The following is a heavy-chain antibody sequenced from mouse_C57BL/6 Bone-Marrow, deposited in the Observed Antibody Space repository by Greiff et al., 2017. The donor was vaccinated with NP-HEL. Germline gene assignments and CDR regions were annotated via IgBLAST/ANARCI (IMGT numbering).Heavy chain of an antibody. V-gene: IGHV5-4*01. CDR1: GFTFSSYA. D-gene: IGHD3-2*02. CDR2: ISDGGSYT. CDR3: AREAAQATSAY. Sequence: EVMLVESGGGLVKPGGSLKLSCAASGFTFSSYAMSWVRQTPEKRLEWVATISDGGSYTYYPDNVKGRFTISRDNAKNNLYLQMSHLKSEDTAMYYCAREAAQATSAYWGQGTLVTVSA. J-gene: IGHJ3*01.